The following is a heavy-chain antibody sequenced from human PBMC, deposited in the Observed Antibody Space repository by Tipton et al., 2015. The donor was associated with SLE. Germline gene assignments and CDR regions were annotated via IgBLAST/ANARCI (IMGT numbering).Heavy chain of an antibody. D-gene: IGHD4-17*01. CDR2: IYTSGST. CDR3: ARDPNFGDPGTSDY. Sequence: TLSLTCTVSGGSISSGSYYWSWIRQPAGKGLEWIGHIYTSGSTDYNPSLKSRLTISVDTSKNQFSLRLNSVTAADTAVYYCARDPNFGDPGTSDYWGQGTLVTVSS. J-gene: IGHJ4*02. V-gene: IGHV4-61*09. CDR1: GGSISSGSYY.